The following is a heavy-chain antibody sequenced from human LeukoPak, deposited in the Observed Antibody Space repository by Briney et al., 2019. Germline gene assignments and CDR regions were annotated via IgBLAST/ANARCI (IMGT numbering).Heavy chain of an antibody. J-gene: IGHJ5*02. Sequence: ASVKVSCKASGYAFTTYGITWVRQAPGQRLEWMGWMTPNSGDTAYAEIFQDRVTMTSDTTTSTAYLELRSLTSEDTAIYYCTRGALEGDFFDPWGQGTLVTVSS. CDR1: GYAFTTYG. CDR2: MTPNSGDT. D-gene: IGHD1-26*01. V-gene: IGHV1-8*01. CDR3: TRGALEGDFFDP.